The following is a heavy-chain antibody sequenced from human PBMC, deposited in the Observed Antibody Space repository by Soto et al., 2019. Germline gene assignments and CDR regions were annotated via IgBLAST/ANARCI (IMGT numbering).Heavy chain of an antibody. V-gene: IGHV2-5*02. CDR1: GFSLSTSGVG. CDR2: IYWDDDK. Sequence: QITLKESGPTLVKPTQTLTLTCTFSGFSLSTSGVGVVWIRQPPGKALEWLALIYWDDDKRDTPFLKSRLTITKDTYKNQVALTTTNMDPVDTATYYCAHKGGRGAGMDVWGQGTTVTVSS. J-gene: IGHJ6*02. CDR3: AHKGGRGAGMDV. D-gene: IGHD2-15*01.